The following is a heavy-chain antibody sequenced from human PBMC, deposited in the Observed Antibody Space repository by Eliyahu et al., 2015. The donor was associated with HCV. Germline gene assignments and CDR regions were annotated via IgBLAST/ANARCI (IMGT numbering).Heavy chain of an antibody. V-gene: IGHV4-59*01. CDR3: ARGGYSKVDAFDI. Sequence: QVQLQESGPGLVKPSEILSLTCAVSGGSISGSFWSWIRQPPGKGLEWIGYIYSSGSTTYNPPLESRLTISVDTSKNHLFLKLRSVTAADTAVYFCARGGYSKVDAFDIWGQGTMVTVSS. CDR1: GGSISGSF. CDR2: IYSSGST. D-gene: IGHD4-11*01. J-gene: IGHJ3*02.